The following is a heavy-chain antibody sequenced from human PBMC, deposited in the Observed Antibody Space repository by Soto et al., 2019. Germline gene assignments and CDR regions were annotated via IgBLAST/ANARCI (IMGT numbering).Heavy chain of an antibody. V-gene: IGHV3-23*01. CDR3: ANYYGDYAGGEFFQH. CDR2: ITGNGRTT. CDR1: GFTFSNYV. Sequence: VQLLESGGDLIQPGGSLRLSCAFSGFTFSNYVMNWVRQAPGKGLEWVSAITGNGRTTYYADSVKGRFTISRDNSKNTLYLQMNSPRAEDTALYYCANYYGDYAGGEFFQHWGQGTLVTVSS. D-gene: IGHD4-17*01. J-gene: IGHJ1*01.